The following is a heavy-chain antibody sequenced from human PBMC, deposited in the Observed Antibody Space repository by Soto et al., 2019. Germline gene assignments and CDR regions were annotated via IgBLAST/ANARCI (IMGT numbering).Heavy chain of an antibody. V-gene: IGHV5-51*01. CDR3: ARSPRSSPSFDY. J-gene: IGHJ4*02. Sequence: GESLKISCQCSGYTFSNVWIAWVRQLPGKGLEYMGIIYPGDSETRYSPSLHGKVTISADRSIGTAYLQWSSLEASDSAFYFCARSPRSSPSFDYWGQGALVTVSS. CDR2: IYPGDSET. D-gene: IGHD6-13*01. CDR1: GYTFSNVW.